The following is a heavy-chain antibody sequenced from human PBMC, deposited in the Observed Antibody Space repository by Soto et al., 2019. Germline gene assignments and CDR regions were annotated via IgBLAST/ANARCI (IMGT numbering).Heavy chain of an antibody. J-gene: IGHJ4*02. Sequence: QVQLLQSGAAVKKPGASVKVSCKTSGYTLNNFGLSWVRQAPGQGLEWMGWISAYNGNTNYAQKFQGRVTMTTGTSMSTAYMELRGLSSYGTAVSYYSRGGTPMYSWLQGTLVTVS. CDR1: GYTLNNFG. CDR3: SRGGTPMYS. CDR2: ISAYNGNT. V-gene: IGHV1-18*01. D-gene: IGHD3-16*01.